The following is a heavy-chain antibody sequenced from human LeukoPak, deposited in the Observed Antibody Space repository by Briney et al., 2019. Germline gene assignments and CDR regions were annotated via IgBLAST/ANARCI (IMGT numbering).Heavy chain of an antibody. Sequence: GGSLRLSCAASGFIFSSYGMHWVRQAPGKGLEWVAFIRYDGSKKYYADSVKGRFTISRDNSKKTLHLQMNSLRAEDTAIYYCAKASSAGDSSSWNYWGQGILVTVSS. CDR2: IRYDGSKK. D-gene: IGHD6-13*01. J-gene: IGHJ4*02. CDR1: GFIFSSYG. CDR3: AKASSAGDSSSWNY. V-gene: IGHV3-30*02.